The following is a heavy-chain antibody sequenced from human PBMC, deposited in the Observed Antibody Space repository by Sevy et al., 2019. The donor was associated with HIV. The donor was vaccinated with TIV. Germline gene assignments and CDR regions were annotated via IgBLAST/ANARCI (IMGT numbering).Heavy chain of an antibody. J-gene: IGHJ6*03. Sequence: GGSLRLSCAASGFTFSSYGMHWVRQAPGKGLEWVAFIRYDGSNKYYADSVKGRFTISRDNSKNTLYVQMISLRGEDTAVYYCAKSGSAHYYGSGSYGYYYYMDVWGKGTTVTVSS. CDR1: GFTFSSYG. D-gene: IGHD3-10*01. V-gene: IGHV3-30*02. CDR2: IRYDGSNK. CDR3: AKSGSAHYYGSGSYGYYYYMDV.